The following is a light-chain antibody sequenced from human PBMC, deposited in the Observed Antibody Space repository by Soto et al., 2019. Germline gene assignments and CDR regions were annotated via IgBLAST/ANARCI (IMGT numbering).Light chain of an antibody. CDR1: SSDVGGYNY. Sequence: QSALTQPASVSGSPGQSITISCTGTSSDVGGYNYVSWFQHHPGKAPKLILYEVSYRPSGVSARFSGSKSGDTASLTISGLQAEDEADYYCSSFTNTITRYAFGTGTKLTVL. CDR3: SSFTNTITRYA. V-gene: IGLV2-14*01. CDR2: EVS. J-gene: IGLJ1*01.